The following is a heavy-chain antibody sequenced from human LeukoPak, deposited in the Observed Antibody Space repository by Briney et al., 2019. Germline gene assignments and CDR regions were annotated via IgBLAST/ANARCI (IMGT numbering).Heavy chain of an antibody. CDR3: ARGPTEMDFDY. J-gene: IGHJ4*02. CDR2: INPSDGTT. CDR1: GYTFTKYDC. Sequence: ASVKVSCKASGYTFTKYDCMHWVRQAPGQGLEWMGIINPSDGTTFYAQKLQGRVTMTRDTSTNTVYMELSSLRSEDTAVYYCARGPTEMDFDYWGQGSLVTVSS. V-gene: IGHV1-46*04. D-gene: IGHD1-14*01.